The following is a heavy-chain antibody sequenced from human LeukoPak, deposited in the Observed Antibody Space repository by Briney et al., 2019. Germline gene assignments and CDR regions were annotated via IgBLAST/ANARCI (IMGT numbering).Heavy chain of an antibody. CDR1: GFTFSSYV. CDR2: IRGSGGST. Sequence: GGSLRLSCAASGFTFSSYVMSWVRHATGKGLEWVSAIRGSGGSTYYADSVKGRFTISRDNSKNTLYLQMNSLRAEDTAVYYCAKAADYYDSSGYYPSGTIFDYWGQGTLVTVSS. V-gene: IGHV3-23*01. CDR3: AKAADYYDSSGYYPSGTIFDY. D-gene: IGHD3-22*01. J-gene: IGHJ4*02.